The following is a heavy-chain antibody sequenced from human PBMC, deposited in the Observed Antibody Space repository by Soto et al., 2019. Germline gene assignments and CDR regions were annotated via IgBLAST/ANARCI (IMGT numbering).Heavy chain of an antibody. CDR3: ASYGSGSYYNVYYFDY. CDR1: GGSFSAYY. Sequence: SETLSLTCAVYGGSFSAYYWTWIRQSPGKGLEWIGEIHHSGGPKYNPSLKSRVTISADTSKNQFSLELSSVTAADTAVYYCASYGSGSYYNVYYFDYWGQGTLVTVSS. V-gene: IGHV4-34*01. CDR2: IHHSGGP. D-gene: IGHD3-10*01. J-gene: IGHJ4*02.